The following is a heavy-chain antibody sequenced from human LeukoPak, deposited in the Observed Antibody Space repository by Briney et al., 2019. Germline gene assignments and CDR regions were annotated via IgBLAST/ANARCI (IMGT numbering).Heavy chain of an antibody. CDR1: GGTFSSYA. CDR2: IIPIFGTA. D-gene: IGHD6-6*01. Sequence: SVKVSCKASGGTFSSYAISWVRQAPGQGLEWMGRIIPIFGTANYAQKFQGRVTITTDESTSTAYMELSSLRSEDTAVYYCAREPGRGIAARPEDYGGQGTLVTVPS. CDR3: AREPGRGIAARPEDY. V-gene: IGHV1-69*05. J-gene: IGHJ4*02.